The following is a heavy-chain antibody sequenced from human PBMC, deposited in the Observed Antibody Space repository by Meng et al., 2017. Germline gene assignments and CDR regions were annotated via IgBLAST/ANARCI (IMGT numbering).Heavy chain of an antibody. J-gene: IGHJ6*02. D-gene: IGHD4-17*01. Sequence: GGSLRLSCAVSGFTFSDYYMSWIRQAPGKGLEWVSYISSSGSTIYYADSVKGRFTISGDNAKNSLYLQMNSLRAEDTAVYYCARDYTVTKAGNYGMDVWGQGTTVTVSS. CDR1: GFTFSDYY. V-gene: IGHV3-11*01. CDR3: ARDYTVTKAGNYGMDV. CDR2: ISSSGSTI.